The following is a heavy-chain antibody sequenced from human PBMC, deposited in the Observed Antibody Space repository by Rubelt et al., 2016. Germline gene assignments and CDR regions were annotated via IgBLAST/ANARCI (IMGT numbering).Heavy chain of an antibody. D-gene: IGHD3-10*01. CDR2: IKQDGSEK. J-gene: IGHJ6*03. Sequence: EWVANIKQDGSEKYYVDSVKGRFTISRDNAKNSLYLQMNSLRAEDTAVYYCARAHYYGSGSRSYYYMDVWGKGTTVTVAS. V-gene: IGHV3-7*01. CDR3: ARAHYYGSGSRSYYYMDV.